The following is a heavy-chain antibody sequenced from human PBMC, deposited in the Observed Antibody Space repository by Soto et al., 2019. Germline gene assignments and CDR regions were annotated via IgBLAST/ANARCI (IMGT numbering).Heavy chain of an antibody. D-gene: IGHD3-3*01. CDR3: ARDRDDFWSRFTFGY. J-gene: IGHJ4*02. CDR2: ISYDGSNK. Sequence: GSLRLSCAASGFTFSSYAMHWVRHAPGKRLEWVAVISYDGSNKYYADSVKGRFTISRDNSKNTLYLQMNSLRAEDTAVYYCARDRDDFWSRFTFGYWGQGTLVTVSS. V-gene: IGHV3-30-3*01. CDR1: GFTFSSYA.